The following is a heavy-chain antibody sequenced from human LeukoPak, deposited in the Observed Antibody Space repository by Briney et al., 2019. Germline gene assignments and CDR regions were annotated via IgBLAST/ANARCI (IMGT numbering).Heavy chain of an antibody. CDR2: INHSGST. D-gene: IGHD2-15*01. V-gene: IGHV4-34*01. CDR1: GGSFSGYY. Sequence: SETLSLTCAVYGGSFSGYYWSWIRQPPGKGLEWIGEINHSGSTNYNPSLKSRVTISVDTSKNQFSLKLSSVTALDTAVYYCARILGYCSGGSCYSHDAFDIWGQGTMVTVSS. CDR3: ARILGYCSGGSCYSHDAFDI. J-gene: IGHJ3*02.